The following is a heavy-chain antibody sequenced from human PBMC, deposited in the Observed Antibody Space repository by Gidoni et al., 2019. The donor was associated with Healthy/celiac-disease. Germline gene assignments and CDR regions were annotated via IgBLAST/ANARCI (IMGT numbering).Heavy chain of an antibody. Sequence: QVQLQQWGAGLFKPSETLSLTCAVHGGSFSGYYWSWIRQPPGKGLEWIGEINHSGSTNYNPSLKSRVTISVDTSKNQFSLKLSSVTAADTAVYYCARGAYSSSWYQPYYYYGMDVWGQGTTVTVSS. J-gene: IGHJ6*02. D-gene: IGHD6-13*01. CDR1: GGSFSGYY. CDR2: INHSGST. V-gene: IGHV4-34*01. CDR3: ARGAYSSSWYQPYYYYGMDV.